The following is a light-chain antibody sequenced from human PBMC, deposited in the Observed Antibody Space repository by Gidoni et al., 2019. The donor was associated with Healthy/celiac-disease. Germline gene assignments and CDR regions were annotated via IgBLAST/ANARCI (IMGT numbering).Light chain of an antibody. Sequence: SALTQPASVSGSPGPSITISCTGTSSDVGGYNYVSWYQQHPGKAPKLMIYDVSTRPSGVSNRFSGSKSGNTASLTLSGLQAEDEADYYCSSYTSSSTRVVFGGGTKLTVL. CDR1: SSDVGGYNY. CDR2: DVS. CDR3: SSYTSSSTRVV. V-gene: IGLV2-14*03. J-gene: IGLJ2*01.